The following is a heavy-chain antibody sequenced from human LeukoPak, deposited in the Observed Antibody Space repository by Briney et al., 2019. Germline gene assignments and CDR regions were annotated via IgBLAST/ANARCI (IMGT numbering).Heavy chain of an antibody. V-gene: IGHV4-59*01. CDR3: ARVHSSGWYDDWYFDL. CDR1: GGSISSYY. CDR2: IYYSGGT. D-gene: IGHD6-19*01. Sequence: SETLSLTCTVSGGSISSYYWSWIRQPPGKGPDWIGYIYYSGGTNYNPSLKSRVTISVDTSKNQFSLKLSSVTAADTAVYYCARVHSSGWYDDWYFDLWGRGTLVTVSS. J-gene: IGHJ2*01.